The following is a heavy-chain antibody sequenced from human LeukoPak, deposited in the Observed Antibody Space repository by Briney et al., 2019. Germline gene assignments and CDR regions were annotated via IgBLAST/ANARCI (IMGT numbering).Heavy chain of an antibody. CDR2: INPNSGGT. CDR1: GYTFTGYY. Sequence: ASVKVSCKASGYTFTGYYMHWVRQAPGQGLEWMGWINPNSGGTNYAQKFQGRVTITADKSTSTAYMELSSLRSEDTAVYYCARGLTITMVRGAPYYMDVWGKGTTVTVSS. V-gene: IGHV1-2*02. J-gene: IGHJ6*03. D-gene: IGHD3-10*01. CDR3: ARGLTITMVRGAPYYMDV.